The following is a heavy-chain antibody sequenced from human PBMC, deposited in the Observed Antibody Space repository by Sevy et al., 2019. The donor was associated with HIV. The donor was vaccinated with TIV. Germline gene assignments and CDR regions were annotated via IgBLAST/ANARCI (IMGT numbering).Heavy chain of an antibody. J-gene: IGHJ4*02. V-gene: IGHV1-69*13. CDR2: IIPIFGTA. CDR3: ARSVDIVATIPFDY. D-gene: IGHD5-12*01. CDR1: GGTFSSYA. Sequence: ASVKVSCKASGGTFSSYAISWVRQAPGQGLEWMGGIIPIFGTANYAQKFQGRVTITADESTSTAYMELSSLRSEDTAVYYCARSVDIVATIPFDYWGQGTLVTDSS.